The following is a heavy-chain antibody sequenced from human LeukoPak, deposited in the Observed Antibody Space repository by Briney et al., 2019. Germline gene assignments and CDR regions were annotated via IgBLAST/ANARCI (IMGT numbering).Heavy chain of an antibody. J-gene: IGHJ5*02. CDR2: IKSKTDGGTT. Sequence: GGSLRLSCTASGFTFGDYAMSWVRQAPGKGLEWVGRIKSKTDGGTTDYAAPVKGRFTISRDDSKNTLYLQMNSLKTEDTAVYYCITGEWIVVVPAPREATAWGQGTLVTVSS. V-gene: IGHV3-15*01. CDR1: GFTFGDYA. D-gene: IGHD2-2*01. CDR3: ITGEWIVVVPAPREATA.